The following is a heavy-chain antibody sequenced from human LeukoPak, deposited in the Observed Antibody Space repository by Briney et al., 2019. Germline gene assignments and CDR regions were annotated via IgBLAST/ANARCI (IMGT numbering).Heavy chain of an antibody. CDR1: GFTFSDYY. CDR3: AKDRRDGYNLFDY. Sequence: GGSLRLSCAASGFTFSDYYMSWIRQAPGKGLEWVSYISSSSSYTNYADSVKGRFTISRDNAKNSLYLQMNSLRAEDTAVYYCAKDRRDGYNLFDYWGRGTLVTVSS. D-gene: IGHD5-24*01. J-gene: IGHJ4*02. CDR2: ISSSSSYT. V-gene: IGHV3-11*05.